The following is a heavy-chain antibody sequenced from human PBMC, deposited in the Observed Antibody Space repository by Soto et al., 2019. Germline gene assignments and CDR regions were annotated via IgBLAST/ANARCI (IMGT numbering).Heavy chain of an antibody. CDR2: INHSGST. Sequence: ETLSLTCAVYGGSFSGYYWSWIRQPPGKGLELIGEINHSGSTNYNPSLKSRVTISVDTSKNQFSLKLSSVTAADTAVYYCAFRLGGCCSSTSCAPYYGMDVWGQGTTVTVSS. V-gene: IGHV4-34*01. CDR3: AFRLGGCCSSTSCAPYYGMDV. CDR1: GGSFSGYY. D-gene: IGHD2-2*01. J-gene: IGHJ6*02.